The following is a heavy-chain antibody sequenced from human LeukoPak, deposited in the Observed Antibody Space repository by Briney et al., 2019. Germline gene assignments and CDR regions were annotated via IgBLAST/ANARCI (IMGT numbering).Heavy chain of an antibody. CDR1: GGSISSYY. V-gene: IGHV4-4*07. CDR3: ARVVYDYGDLMSSSYYYYYYMDV. D-gene: IGHD4-17*01. J-gene: IGHJ6*03. CDR2: IYTSGST. Sequence: PSETLSLTCTVSGGSISSYYWSWIRQPAGKGLEWIGRIYTSGSTTYNPSLKSRVTMSVDTSKNQFSLKLSSVTAADTAVYYCARVVYDYGDLMSSSYYYYYYMDVWGKGTTVTVSS.